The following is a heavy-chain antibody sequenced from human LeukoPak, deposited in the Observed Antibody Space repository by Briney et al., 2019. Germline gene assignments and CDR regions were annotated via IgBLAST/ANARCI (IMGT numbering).Heavy chain of an antibody. CDR1: AFAVSTYY. D-gene: IGHD1-26*01. V-gene: IGHV3-66*01. CDR3: ARAVYMTSGAFDI. Sequence: PGGSLRLSCAASAFAVSTYYMNWVRQAPGKGLEWVSIIYTGGNTYYADSVKGRFTISRDNSKNTLYLQMDSLRAEDTAVYYCARAVYMTSGAFDIWGQGTMVTVSS. J-gene: IGHJ3*02. CDR2: IYTGGNT.